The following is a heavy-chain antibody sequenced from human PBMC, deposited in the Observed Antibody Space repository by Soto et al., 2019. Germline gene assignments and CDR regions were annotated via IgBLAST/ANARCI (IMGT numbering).Heavy chain of an antibody. Sequence: QVQLVQSGAEVKKPGASVKVACKASGDTFTDYYIHWVRQAPGQGLEWMGTVNPSGGHTTYAQHFLGRMTMTRDTSTSTLYMELTSLTSEDTAVYYCARGGHVVVVTAAFDYWGQGTLVTVSS. CDR1: GDTFTDYY. CDR2: VNPSGGHT. V-gene: IGHV1-46*01. D-gene: IGHD2-21*02. CDR3: ARGGHVVVVTAAFDY. J-gene: IGHJ4*02.